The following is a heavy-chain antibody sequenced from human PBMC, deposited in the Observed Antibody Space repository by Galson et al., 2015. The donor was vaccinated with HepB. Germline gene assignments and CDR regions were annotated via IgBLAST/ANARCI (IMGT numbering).Heavy chain of an antibody. J-gene: IGHJ4*02. D-gene: IGHD5-12*01. Sequence: SVKVSCKASGYTFTNYAMNWVRQAPGQGLEWMGWINTNTGNPTYAQGFAGRFVLSLDTSVSTAYLQISSLKAEDTAVYYCARNSYDYSGYDFNERENFDYWGQGTLVTVSS. V-gene: IGHV7-4-1*02. CDR1: GYTFTNYA. CDR3: ARNSYDYSGYDFNERENFDY. CDR2: INTNTGNP.